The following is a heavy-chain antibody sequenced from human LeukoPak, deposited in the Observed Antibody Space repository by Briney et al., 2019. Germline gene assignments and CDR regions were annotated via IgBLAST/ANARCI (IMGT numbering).Heavy chain of an antibody. Sequence: PSETLSLTCTVSGGSISSYYWSWIRQPPGKGLEWIGYIYYSGSTNYNPSLKSRVTISVDTPKNQFSLKLSSVTAADTAVYYCAREVIAAAGTFFDYWGQGTLVTVSS. CDR3: AREVIAAAGTFFDY. J-gene: IGHJ4*02. CDR2: IYYSGST. CDR1: GGSISSYY. D-gene: IGHD6-13*01. V-gene: IGHV4-59*01.